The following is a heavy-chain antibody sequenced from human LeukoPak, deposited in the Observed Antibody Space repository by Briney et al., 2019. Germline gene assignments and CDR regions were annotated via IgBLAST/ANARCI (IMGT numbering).Heavy chain of an antibody. CDR1: GYSFTSYW. CDR2: IYPGDSDT. D-gene: IGHD3-10*01. CDR3: ARLTVPVRGVINWFDP. Sequence: GESLKISCKGSGYSFTSYWIGWVRQMPGKGLEWMGIIYPGDSDTRYSPSFQGQVTISADKSISTAYLQWSSLKASDTAMYYCARLTVPVRGVINWFDPWGQGTLVTVSS. V-gene: IGHV5-51*01. J-gene: IGHJ5*02.